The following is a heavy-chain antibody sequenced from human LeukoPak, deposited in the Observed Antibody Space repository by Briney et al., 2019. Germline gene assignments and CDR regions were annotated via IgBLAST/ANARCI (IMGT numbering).Heavy chain of an antibody. D-gene: IGHD5-18*01. CDR1: GWCFSGYY. V-gene: IGHV4-34*01. J-gene: IGHJ6*02. CDR3: ARGGRGYSYGAYGMDD. CDR2: INHSGST. Sequence: PAETLCLSCAVYGWCFSGYYWSWVRQPPGKGLEWIGEINHSGSTNYNASVKSRVTRSVEKSKNQISLKLSSVTAADTAVYYCARGGRGYSYGAYGMDDWGQGTTVTVSS.